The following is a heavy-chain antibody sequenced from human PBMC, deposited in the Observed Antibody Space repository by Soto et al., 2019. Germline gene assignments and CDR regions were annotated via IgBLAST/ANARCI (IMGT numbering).Heavy chain of an antibody. V-gene: IGHV1-8*01. J-gene: IGHJ6*02. CDR1: GYTFTSYD. CDR3: AKGVVPEWRASYYYGMDV. Sequence: GASVKVSCKASGYTFTSYDINWVRQATGQGLEWMGWMNPNSGNTGYAQKFQGRVTMTRNTSISTAYMELSSLRSEDTAVYYCAKGVVPEWRASYYYGMDVWGQGTTVTVSS. CDR2: MNPNSGNT. D-gene: IGHD2-2*01.